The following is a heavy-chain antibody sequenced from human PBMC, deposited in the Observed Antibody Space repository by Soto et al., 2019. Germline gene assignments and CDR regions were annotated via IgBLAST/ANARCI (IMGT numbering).Heavy chain of an antibody. J-gene: IGHJ4*02. CDR3: XXXXXXXXADYYDY. CDR2: ISGSGGST. Sequence: EVQLLESGGGLVQPGGSLRLSCAASGFTFSSYAMSWVRQAPGKGMEWVAAISGSGGSTYYADSVKGRFTFSRENSKXXXXXXXXXXXXXXXXXYXXXXXXXXXXADYYDYWGQGTLVTVSS. V-gene: IGHV3-23*01. CDR1: GFTFSSYA.